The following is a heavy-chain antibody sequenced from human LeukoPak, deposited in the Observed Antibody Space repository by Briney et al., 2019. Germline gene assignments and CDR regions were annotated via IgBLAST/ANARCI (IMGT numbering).Heavy chain of an antibody. CDR2: ISSSSSYI. CDR1: GFTFSSYS. V-gene: IGHV3-21*01. CDR3: ARVPGGSITMVQGGDYMDV. D-gene: IGHD3-10*01. Sequence: AGGSLRLSCAASGFTFSSYSMNWVRQAPGKGLEWVSSISSSSSYIYYADSVKGRFTISRDNAKNSLYLQMSSLRAEDTAVYYCARVPGGSITMVQGGDYMDVWGKGTTVTVSS. J-gene: IGHJ6*03.